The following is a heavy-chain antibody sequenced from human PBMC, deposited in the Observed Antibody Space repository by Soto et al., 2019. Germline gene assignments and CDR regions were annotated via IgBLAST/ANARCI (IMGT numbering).Heavy chain of an antibody. CDR3: ARDHPSTTSGWWYFDY. J-gene: IGHJ4*02. Sequence: HPGGSLRLSCAASGFTFSSYPMSWVRQAPGKGLQWVSTISGTGSSTYYADSVKGRFTISRDNSKNTLYLQMNSLRAEDTAVYYCARDHPSTTSGWWYFDYWGQGTLVTAPQ. V-gene: IGHV3-23*01. CDR1: GFTFSSYP. CDR2: ISGTGSST. D-gene: IGHD6-19*01.